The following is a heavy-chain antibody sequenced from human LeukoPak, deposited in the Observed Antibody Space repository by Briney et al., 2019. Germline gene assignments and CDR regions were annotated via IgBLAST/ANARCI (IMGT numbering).Heavy chain of an antibody. J-gene: IGHJ2*01. Sequence: GASVKVSCKASGYTFTGYGISWVRQAPGQGLEWMGWISAYNGNTNYAQKLQGRVTMTTDTSTSTAYMELRSLRSDDTAVYYCARLQTPGYSSGWYWYFDLWGRGTLVTVSS. CDR2: ISAYNGNT. V-gene: IGHV1-18*01. D-gene: IGHD6-19*01. CDR3: ARLQTPGYSSGWYWYFDL. CDR1: GYTFTGYG.